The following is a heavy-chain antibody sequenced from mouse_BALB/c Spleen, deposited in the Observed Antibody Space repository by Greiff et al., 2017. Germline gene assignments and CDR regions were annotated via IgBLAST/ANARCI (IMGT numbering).Heavy chain of an antibody. Sequence: EVKLMESGPGLVKPSQSLSLTCSVTGYSITSGYYWNWIRQFPGNKLEWMGYISYDGSNNYNPSLKNRISITRDTSKNQFFLKLNSVTTEDTATYYCARKDYGRELAYWGQGTLVTVSA. J-gene: IGHJ3*01. CDR1: GYSITSGYY. CDR2: ISYDGSN. D-gene: IGHD1-1*01. CDR3: ARKDYGRELAY. V-gene: IGHV3-6*02.